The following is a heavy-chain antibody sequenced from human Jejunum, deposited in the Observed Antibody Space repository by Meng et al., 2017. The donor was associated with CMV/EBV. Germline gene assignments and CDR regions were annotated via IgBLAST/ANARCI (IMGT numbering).Heavy chain of an antibody. V-gene: IGHV3-66*01. CDR3: VRNLGYTYGLVS. J-gene: IGHJ5*02. D-gene: IGHD5-18*01. CDR1: GFSVSSNY. Sequence: EVQLVESWGGFVQPGESLRLSCAASGFSVSSNYMSWVRQAPGKGLEWVTLIYSGGTTFYADSVKGRFTISRDNSKNVLYLQMNSVRAEDTALYHCVRNLGYTYGLVSWGQGTLVTVSS. CDR2: IYSGGTT.